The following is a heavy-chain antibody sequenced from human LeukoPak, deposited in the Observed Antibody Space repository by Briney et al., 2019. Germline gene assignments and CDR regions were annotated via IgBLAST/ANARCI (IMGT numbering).Heavy chain of an antibody. CDR1: GGSISSSSYY. CDR2: IYYSGNA. J-gene: IGHJ6*03. V-gene: IGHV4-39*07. Sequence: SETLSLTCTVSGGSISSSSYYWAWIRQPPGKGLEWIGSIYYSGNAYYKSSLKSRVTIAVDTSKNQFSLKLTSVTAADTAVYYCARAPGGYYYYYMDVWGKGTTVTVSS. CDR3: ARAPGGYYYYYMDV.